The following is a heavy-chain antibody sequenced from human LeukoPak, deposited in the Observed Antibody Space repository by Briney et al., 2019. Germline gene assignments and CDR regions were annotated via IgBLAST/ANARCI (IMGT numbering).Heavy chain of an antibody. CDR1: GESFSGFY. D-gene: IGHD1-26*01. CDR2: INHSGYT. CDR3: ARENSGSYREFDY. V-gene: IGHV4-34*10. Sequence: SGTLSLTCTVYGESFSGFYWSWIRQSPGKGLEWIGEINHSGYTNYNPSLKSRATMSLDTSKNQFSLKLSSVTAADTAVFYCARENSGSYREFDYWGQGTLVTVSS. J-gene: IGHJ4*02.